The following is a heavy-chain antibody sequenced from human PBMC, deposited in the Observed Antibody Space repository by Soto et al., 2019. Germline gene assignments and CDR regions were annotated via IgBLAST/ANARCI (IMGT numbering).Heavy chain of an antibody. CDR1: GYTFTSYY. CDR2: ISGYNGNT. Sequence: ASVKVSCKASGYTFTSYYISWVRQAPGQGLEWMGWISGYNGNTNYAQKLQGRVTMTTDTSKNTLYLQMNSLRAEDTAVYYCANRYDSSGYYLDYWGQGTLVTVSS. D-gene: IGHD3-22*01. V-gene: IGHV1-18*01. CDR3: ANRYDSSGYYLDY. J-gene: IGHJ4*02.